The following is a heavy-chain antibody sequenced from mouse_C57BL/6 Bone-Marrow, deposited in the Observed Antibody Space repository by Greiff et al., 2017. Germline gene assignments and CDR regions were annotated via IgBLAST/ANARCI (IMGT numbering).Heavy chain of an antibody. Sequence: QVQLQQPGAELVKPGASVKVSCKASGYTFTSYWMHWVQQRPGQGLEWIGRIHPSDSDTNYNQKLKGKATLTVDNSSSPSYMQLSSLTSEDSAVYYCAIGGPYYFDYWGQGTTLTVSS. CDR1: GYTFTSYW. D-gene: IGHD3-3*01. V-gene: IGHV1-74*01. CDR2: IHPSDSDT. J-gene: IGHJ2*01. CDR3: AIGGPYYFDY.